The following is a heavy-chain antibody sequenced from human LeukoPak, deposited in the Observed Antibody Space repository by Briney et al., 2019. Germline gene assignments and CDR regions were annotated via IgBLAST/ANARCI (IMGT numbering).Heavy chain of an antibody. Sequence: SETLSLTCTVSGGSISSYYWSWIRQPPGKGLEWIGYIYYSGSTNYNPSLKSRVTISIDTSKNQFSLKPSSVTAADTAVYYCARGYSSSSEPFDYWGQGTLVTVSS. CDR3: ARGYSSSSEPFDY. CDR1: GGSISSYY. V-gene: IGHV4-59*01. CDR2: IYYSGST. J-gene: IGHJ4*02. D-gene: IGHD6-6*01.